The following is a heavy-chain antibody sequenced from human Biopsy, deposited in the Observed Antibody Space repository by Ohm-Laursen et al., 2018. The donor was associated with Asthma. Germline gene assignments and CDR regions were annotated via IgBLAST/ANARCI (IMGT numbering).Heavy chain of an antibody. CDR2: ISVYNGNT. CDR3: ARAVDYSHYYGIDV. Sequence: SVKVSCKASGYTFNSAGITWVRQASGQGLEWMGWISVYNGNTKVAQKLQDRVTMITDTSTSTAYMELRSLRSDDTAVYFCARAVDYSHYYGIDVWGQGTTVTVS. D-gene: IGHD3-10*01. CDR1: GYTFNSAG. J-gene: IGHJ6*02. V-gene: IGHV1-18*01.